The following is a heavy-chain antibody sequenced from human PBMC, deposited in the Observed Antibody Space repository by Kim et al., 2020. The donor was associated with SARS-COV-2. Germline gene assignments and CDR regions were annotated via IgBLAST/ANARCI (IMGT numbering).Heavy chain of an antibody. V-gene: IGHV4-31*03. CDR2: IYYSGST. J-gene: IGHJ4*02. CDR3: ARGYCSSTSCYDQKFFDY. CDR1: GGSISSGGYY. Sequence: SETLSLTCTVSGGSISSGGYYWSWIRQHPGKGLEWIGYIYYSGSTYYNPSLKSRVTISVDTSKNQFSLKLSSVTAADTAMYYCARGYCSSTSCYDQKFFDYWGQGTLVTVSS. D-gene: IGHD2-2*01.